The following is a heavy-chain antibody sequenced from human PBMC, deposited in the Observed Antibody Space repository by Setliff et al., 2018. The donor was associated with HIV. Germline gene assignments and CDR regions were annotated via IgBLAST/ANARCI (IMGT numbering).Heavy chain of an antibody. D-gene: IGHD6-25*01. CDR1: GHSFISYW. Sequence: PGESLKISCKGSGHSFISYWIGWVRQMPGKGLEWMGVIYPGDSDTRYNPSFQGQVPITADKSTSTAYLQWSSLKASDTAMYYCARRLYSSEAFDPWGQGTLVTVSS. CDR3: ARRLYSSEAFDP. CDR2: IYPGDSDT. V-gene: IGHV5-51*01. J-gene: IGHJ5*02.